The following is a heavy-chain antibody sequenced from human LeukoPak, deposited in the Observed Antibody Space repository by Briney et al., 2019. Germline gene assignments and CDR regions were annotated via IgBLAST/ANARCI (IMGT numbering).Heavy chain of an antibody. J-gene: IGHJ4*02. CDR1: GGSISSYY. Sequence: SETLSLTCTVSGGSISSYYWSWIRQPPGKGLEWIAYISDIGSINYNPSLKSRVTISLDTSKNQFSLKLSSVTAADTAVYYCAGHHPRNTVDFWGQGSLVTVSS. D-gene: IGHD2/OR15-2a*01. CDR2: ISDIGSI. CDR3: AGHHPRNTVDF. V-gene: IGHV4-59*08.